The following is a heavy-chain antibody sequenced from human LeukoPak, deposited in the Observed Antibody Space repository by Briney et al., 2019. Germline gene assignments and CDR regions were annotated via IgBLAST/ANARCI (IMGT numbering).Heavy chain of an antibody. J-gene: IGHJ4*02. D-gene: IGHD3-10*01. CDR1: PVSISRHF. V-gene: IGHV4-59*11. CDR3: ARGGEGDEGWGY. CDR2: FSYSGNT. Sequence: SETLSLTCSVSPVSISRHFWIWIRQPPGKGLEYIRRFSYSGNTDYNPSLKGRVSISADTSKNQFFLRLISVTAADTAIYYCARGGEGDEGWGYWGQGTLVTVSS.